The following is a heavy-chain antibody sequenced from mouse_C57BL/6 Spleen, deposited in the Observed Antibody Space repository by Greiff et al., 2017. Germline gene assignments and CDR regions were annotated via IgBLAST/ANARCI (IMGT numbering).Heavy chain of an antibody. V-gene: IGHV5-17*01. CDR2: ISSGSSTI. D-gene: IGHD2-4*01. J-gene: IGHJ4*01. Sequence: EVKLVESGGGLVKPGGSLKLSCAASGFTFSDYGMHWVRQAPEKGLEWVAYISSGSSTIYYADTVKGRFTISRDNAKNTLFLQMTSLRSEDTAMYYCARRHYYDYDVGDYYAMDYWGQGTSVTVSS. CDR1: GFTFSDYG. CDR3: ARRHYYDYDVGDYYAMDY.